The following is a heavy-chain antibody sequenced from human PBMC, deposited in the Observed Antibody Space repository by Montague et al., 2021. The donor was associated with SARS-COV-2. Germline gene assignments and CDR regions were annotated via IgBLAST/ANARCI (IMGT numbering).Heavy chain of an antibody. CDR3: ARAVSVRRAVNWFDP. CDR2: IYYSGGI. CDR1: GGSMSDHY. D-gene: IGHD3-10*01. Sequence: SETLSLTCTVSGGSMSDHYWAWIRQPPGKGLEWLAYIYYSGGINSNASLKSRVTMSVDTSKNQFSLKLTSVTAADTAVYYCARAVSVRRAVNWFDPWGQGTLATVSS. V-gene: IGHV4-59*11. J-gene: IGHJ5*02.